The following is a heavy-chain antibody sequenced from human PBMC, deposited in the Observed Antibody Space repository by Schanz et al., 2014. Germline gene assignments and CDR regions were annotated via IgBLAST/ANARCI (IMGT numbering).Heavy chain of an antibody. CDR3: ASGGYCTNGVCNGGRNWFDP. J-gene: IGHJ5*02. CDR2: IWYDGNNK. D-gene: IGHD2-8*01. Sequence: QVQLAESGGGVVQPGRSLRLSCAASGFAFNNYGMHWVRQAPGKGLEWVAIIWYDGNNKKYADSVKGRFTISRDNFKNTLFLQMNSLRAEDTAVYYCASGGYCTNGVCNGGRNWFDPWGQGTLVTVSS. V-gene: IGHV3-33*01. CDR1: GFAFNNYG.